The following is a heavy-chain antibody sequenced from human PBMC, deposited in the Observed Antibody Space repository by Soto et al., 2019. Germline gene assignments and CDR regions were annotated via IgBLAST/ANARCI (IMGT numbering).Heavy chain of an antibody. Sequence: SETLSLTCTVSGGSLSSGAYYWSWIRQHPGKGLEWIGYIYYSGSTYYNPSLESRVTLSVDTSRKQFSLKVSSVTAADTAMYYCAIANYFESSGTFDYWGPGTLVTVSS. D-gene: IGHD3-22*01. CDR3: AIANYFESSGTFDY. J-gene: IGHJ4*02. V-gene: IGHV4-31*03. CDR1: GGSLSSGAYY. CDR2: IYYSGST.